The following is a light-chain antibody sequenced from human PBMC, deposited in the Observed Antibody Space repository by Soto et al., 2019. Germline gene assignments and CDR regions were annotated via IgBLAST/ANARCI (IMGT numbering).Light chain of an antibody. CDR2: EVS. CDR1: NSDLGSYNL. J-gene: IGLJ1*01. V-gene: IGLV2-8*01. CDR3: SSYAGSNNFV. Sequence: QSVLTQPASVSGSPGQSITISCTGTNSDLGSYNLVSWFQQHPGKAPKLMISEVSRRPSGVPERFSGSKSGNTASLTVSGLQADDEAHYYCSSYAGSNNFVFGTGTKLTVL.